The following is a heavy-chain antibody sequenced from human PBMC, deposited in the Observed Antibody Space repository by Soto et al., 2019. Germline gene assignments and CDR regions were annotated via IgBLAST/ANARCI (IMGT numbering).Heavy chain of an antibody. CDR3: ARGDFWDTYYFDY. V-gene: IGHV4-59*01. Sequence: SETLSLTCTVSGGSISSYYWSWIRQPPGKGLEWIGYIYYSGSTNYNPSLKSRVTISVDTSENQFSLKLSSVTAADTAVYYCARGDFWDTYYFDYWGQGTLVTVSS. CDR1: GGSISSYY. CDR2: IYYSGST. D-gene: IGHD3-3*01. J-gene: IGHJ4*02.